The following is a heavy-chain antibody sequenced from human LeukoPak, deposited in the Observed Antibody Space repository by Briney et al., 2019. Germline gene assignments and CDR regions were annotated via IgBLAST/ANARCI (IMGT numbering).Heavy chain of an antibody. V-gene: IGHV4-59*01. CDR2: IYYSGST. Sequence: SETLSLTCTVSGGSISSYYWSWIRQPPGKGLEWIGYIYYSGSTYYNPSLKSRVTISVDTSKNQFSLKLSSVTAADTAVYYCARTTEGYCRGRSCYSYYYYMDVRGKGTTVTVSS. D-gene: IGHD2-15*01. CDR1: GGSISSYY. J-gene: IGHJ6*03. CDR3: ARTTEGYCRGRSCYSYYYYMDV.